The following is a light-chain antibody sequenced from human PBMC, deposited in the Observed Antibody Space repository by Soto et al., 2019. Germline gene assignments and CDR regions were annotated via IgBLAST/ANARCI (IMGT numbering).Light chain of an antibody. CDR3: QHYGGSPYT. J-gene: IGKJ2*01. CDR2: AAS. CDR1: QSVSSSY. V-gene: IGKV3-20*01. Sequence: EIVLTQSPGTLSLSPGERATLSCRASQSVSSSYLAWYQHKPGQAPRLLIYAASSRATGLPDRFSGSGSGTDFTLTISRLELADFAVYYCQHYGGSPYTFGQGTKLEIK.